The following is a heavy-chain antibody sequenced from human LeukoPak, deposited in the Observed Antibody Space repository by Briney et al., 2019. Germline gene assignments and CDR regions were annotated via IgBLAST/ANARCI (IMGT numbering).Heavy chain of an antibody. CDR2: IKSKTDGGTT. V-gene: IGHV3-15*01. D-gene: IGHD3-10*01. CDR3: TTDSLGSRYAFDI. Sequence: PGGSLRLSCAASGFTLSSYWMSWVRQAPGKGLEWVGRIKSKTDGGTTDYAAPVKGRFTISRDDSKNTLYLQMNSLKTEDTAVYYCTTDSLGSRYAFDIWGQGTMVTVSS. J-gene: IGHJ3*02. CDR1: GFTLSSYW.